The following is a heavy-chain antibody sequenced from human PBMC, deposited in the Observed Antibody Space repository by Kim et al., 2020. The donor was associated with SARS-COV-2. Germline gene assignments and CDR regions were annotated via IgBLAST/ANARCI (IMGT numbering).Heavy chain of an antibody. J-gene: IGHJ4*02. CDR2: IGGSGERT. CDR1: GFIFSDYA. V-gene: IGHV3-23*01. Sequence: GGSLRPSCAASGFIFSDYAMNWDRQAPGRGLEWVSAIGGSGERTYYADSVKGLSTISRDNSKNTFYLQMNSLRVKHTAVYYFVPQGLDHLGQGTLFTVS. CDR3: VPQGLDH.